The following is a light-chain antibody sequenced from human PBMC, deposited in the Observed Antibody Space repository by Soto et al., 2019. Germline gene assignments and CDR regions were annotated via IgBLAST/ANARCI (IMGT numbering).Light chain of an antibody. V-gene: IGLV4-69*01. CDR2: LKSDGSH. Sequence: QLVLTQSPSASASLGASVKLTCTLSGGHSTYAIAWLQQQPEKGPRFLMKLKSDGSHIKGDGIPDRFSGSSSGPERCLTISSLQSEDEADYYCQTWGTGIQVFGGGTKVTVL. J-gene: IGLJ3*02. CDR1: GGHSTYA. CDR3: QTWGTGIQV.